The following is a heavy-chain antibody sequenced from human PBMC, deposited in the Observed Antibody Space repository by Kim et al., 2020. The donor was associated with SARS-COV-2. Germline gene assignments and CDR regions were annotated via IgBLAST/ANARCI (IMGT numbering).Heavy chain of an antibody. J-gene: IGHJ6*01. Sequence: ASVKVSCKASGYTFTNYGITWVRQAPGQGLECMGWISGYNGYKNYAQKFQGRVTMTTDTSTTTAYMEVRSLRSDDTAVYYCARDLRVRGHADYYFGMDVW. CDR1: GYTFTNYG. CDR3: ARDLRVRGHADYYFGMDV. CDR2: ISGYNGYK. V-gene: IGHV1-18*01. D-gene: IGHD3-10*01.